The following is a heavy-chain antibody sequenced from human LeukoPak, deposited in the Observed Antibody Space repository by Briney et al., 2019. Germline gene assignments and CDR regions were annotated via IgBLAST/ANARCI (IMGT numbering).Heavy chain of an antibody. Sequence: PSETLSLTCTVPGGSISSYYWSWIRQPPGKGLEWIGYIYTSGSTNYNPSLKSRVTISVDTSKNQFSLKLSSVTAADTAVYYCARGSIAARDAFDIWGQGTMVTVSS. CDR3: ARGSIAARDAFDI. CDR1: GGSISSYY. D-gene: IGHD6-6*01. CDR2: IYTSGST. J-gene: IGHJ3*02. V-gene: IGHV4-4*09.